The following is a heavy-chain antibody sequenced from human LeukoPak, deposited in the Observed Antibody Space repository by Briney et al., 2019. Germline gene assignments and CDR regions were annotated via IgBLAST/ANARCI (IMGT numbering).Heavy chain of an antibody. Sequence: GASVKVSCKASGYTFTSYGISWVRQAPGQGLEWMGWINPNSGGTNYAQKFQGRVTMTRDTSISTAYMELSRLRSDDTAVYYCARAAPSPGYSGSGDWFDPWGQGTLVTVSS. CDR1: GYTFTSYG. CDR3: ARAAPSPGYSGSGDWFDP. J-gene: IGHJ5*02. D-gene: IGHD1-26*01. V-gene: IGHV1-2*02. CDR2: INPNSGGT.